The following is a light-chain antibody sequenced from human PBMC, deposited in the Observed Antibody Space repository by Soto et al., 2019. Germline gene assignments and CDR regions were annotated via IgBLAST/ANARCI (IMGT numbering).Light chain of an antibody. Sequence: VVLTQSPLSLPVTLGQPASISCRSSQSLVYRDGNTYLNWFQQRPGQSPRRLIYKVSDRDSGVPDRFSGSGSGTDFTLKISRVEAEDFATYYCQQTSSFPLTFGGGTKVEIK. CDR3: QQTSSFPLT. J-gene: IGKJ4*01. V-gene: IGKV2-30*01. CDR2: KVS. CDR1: QSLVYRDGNTY.